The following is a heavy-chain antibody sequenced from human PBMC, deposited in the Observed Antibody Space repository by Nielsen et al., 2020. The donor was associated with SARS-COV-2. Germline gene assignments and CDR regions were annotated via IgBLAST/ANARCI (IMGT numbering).Heavy chain of an antibody. V-gene: IGHV3-13*01. D-gene: IGHD2-15*01. Sequence: GGSLRLSCAASGFTFSSYDMHWVRQATGKGLEWVSAIGTAGDTYYPGSVKGRFTISRENAKNSLYLQMNSLRAGDTAAYYCARGGGYCSGGSCYSYYFDYWGQGTLVTVSS. CDR3: ARGGGYCSGGSCYSYYFDY. CDR2: IGTAGDT. J-gene: IGHJ4*02. CDR1: GFTFSSYD.